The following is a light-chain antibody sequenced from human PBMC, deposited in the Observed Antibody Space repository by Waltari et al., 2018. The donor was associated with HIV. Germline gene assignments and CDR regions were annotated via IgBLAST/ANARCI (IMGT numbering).Light chain of an antibody. CDR2: RNT. Sequence: SVLTQPPPASGTPGQSVPIPCSGSSSNLRRNFVYWYQQLPGTAPNLLSYRNTQRPSGFPDRFSGFKSGTSASLAISGLRSEDEADYYCAAWDDNLSGWVFGGGSKLTIL. CDR3: AAWDDNLSGWV. CDR1: SSNLRRNF. V-gene: IGLV1-47*01. J-gene: IGLJ3*02.